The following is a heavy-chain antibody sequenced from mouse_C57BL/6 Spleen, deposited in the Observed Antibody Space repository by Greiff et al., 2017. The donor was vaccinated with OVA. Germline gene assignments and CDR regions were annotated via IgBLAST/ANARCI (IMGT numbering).Heavy chain of an antibody. D-gene: IGHD3-2*02. CDR1: GYTFTDYE. V-gene: IGHV1-15*01. J-gene: IGHJ3*01. CDR3: TRKAGWFAY. Sequence: VKVVESGAELVRPGASVTLSCKASGYTFTDYEMHWVKQTPVHGLEWIGALDPETGGTAYNQKFKGKAILTADKSSSTAYMELRSLTSEDSAVYYCTRKAGWFAYWGQGTLVTVSA. CDR2: LDPETGGT.